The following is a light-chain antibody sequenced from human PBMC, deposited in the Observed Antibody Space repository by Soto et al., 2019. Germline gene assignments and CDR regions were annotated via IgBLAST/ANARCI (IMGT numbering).Light chain of an antibody. V-gene: IGLV1-51*01. CDR1: SSNIGNNY. J-gene: IGLJ3*02. CDR3: GTWASSLSAGV. Sequence: QSVLTQPPLVSAAPGQKVTISCSGSSSNIGNNYVSWYQQLPGTAPKLLIYDNNKRPSGIPDRFSGSKSGTSATLGITGLQTGDEADYYCGTWASSLSAGVFGGGTQLTVL. CDR2: DNN.